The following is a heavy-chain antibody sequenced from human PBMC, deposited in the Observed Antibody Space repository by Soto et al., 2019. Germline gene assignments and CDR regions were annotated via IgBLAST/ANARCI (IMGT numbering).Heavy chain of an antibody. V-gene: IGHV4-34*01. Sequence: PSETLSLTCAVYGGSFSGYYWSWIRQPPGKGLEWVGEINHSGSTNYNPPLKSRVAISVDTSKNQFSLKRSSVTAVDTAVYYCARASRITIFGVVIGNWFDPWGQGTLVTVSS. CDR3: ARASRITIFGVVIGNWFDP. CDR1: GGSFSGYY. CDR2: INHSGST. D-gene: IGHD3-3*01. J-gene: IGHJ5*02.